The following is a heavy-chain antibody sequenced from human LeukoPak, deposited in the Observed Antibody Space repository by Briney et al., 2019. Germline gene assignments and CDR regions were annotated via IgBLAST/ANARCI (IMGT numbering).Heavy chain of an antibody. Sequence: ASVKVSCKASGYTFTGYYMHWVRQAPGQGLEWMGWINPNSGGTNYAQKFQGRVTMTRDTSISTAYMELSRLRSDDTAVYYCAAPGDYYGSGSYPNPVDYWGQGTLVTVSS. V-gene: IGHV1-2*02. J-gene: IGHJ4*02. D-gene: IGHD3-10*01. CDR1: GYTFTGYY. CDR3: AAPGDYYGSGSYPNPVDY. CDR2: INPNSGGT.